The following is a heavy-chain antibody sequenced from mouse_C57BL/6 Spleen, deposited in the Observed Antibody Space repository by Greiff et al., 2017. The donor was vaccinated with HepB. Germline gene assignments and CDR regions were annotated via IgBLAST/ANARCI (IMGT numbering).Heavy chain of an antibody. V-gene: IGHV1-82*01. CDR1: GYAFSSSW. D-gene: IGHD2-2*01. CDR2: IYPGDGDT. J-gene: IGHJ2*01. Sequence: VQLQESGPELVKPGASVKISCKASGYAFSSSWMNWVKQRPGKGLEWIGRIYPGDGDTNYNGKFKGKATLTADKSSSTAYMQLSSLTSEDSAVYFCARIYGYAFDYWGQGTTLTVSS. CDR3: ARIYGYAFDY.